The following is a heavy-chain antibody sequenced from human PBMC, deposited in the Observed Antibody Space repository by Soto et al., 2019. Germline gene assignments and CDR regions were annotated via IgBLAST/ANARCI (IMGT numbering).Heavy chain of an antibody. V-gene: IGHV4-39*01. J-gene: IGHJ1*01. CDR2: VYHTGNT. CDR3: ARLGGIALAGPIYY. Sequence: QLQLQESGPGLVKPSETLSLTCSVSGGSISRSNYYWAWIRQPPGKGLEWIGSVYHTGNTYYSLSLRSRVARSLDSSKHQLSLWLDAVSAADTATYSCARLGGIALAGPIYYWGQGTLVTVSS. CDR1: GGSISRSNYY. D-gene: IGHD6-19*01.